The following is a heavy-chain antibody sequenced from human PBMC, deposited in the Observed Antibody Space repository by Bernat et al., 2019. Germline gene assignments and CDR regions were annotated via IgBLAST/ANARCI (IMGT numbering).Heavy chain of an antibody. CDR2: ISYDGSNK. D-gene: IGHD5-24*01. J-gene: IGHJ4*02. Sequence: QVQLVESGGGVVQPGRSLRLSCAASGFTFSSYAMHWVRQAPGKGLEWVAVISYDGSNKYYADSVKGRFTISRDNSKNTLYLQMNSLRAEDTAVYYCASVGEMATKEDDWGQGTLVTVSS. V-gene: IGHV3-30-3*01. CDR3: ASVGEMATKEDD. CDR1: GFTFSSYA.